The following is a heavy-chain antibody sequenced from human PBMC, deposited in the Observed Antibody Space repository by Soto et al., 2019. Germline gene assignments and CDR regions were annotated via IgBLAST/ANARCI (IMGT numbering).Heavy chain of an antibody. V-gene: IGHV2-5*02. D-gene: IGHD6-6*01. CDR1: GFSLSSGGVGG. Sequence: QITLKESGPPLVKPTQTLTLTCSFSGFSLSSGGVGGVGWIRQPPGKALEWLAIIYWDDDTRYRPSLRKRRSITKDTSKIQVVLTMTNMDPVDTATYYCTNAPHSSSSRLDYWGQGTLVPVSS. CDR2: IYWDDDT. J-gene: IGHJ4*02. CDR3: TNAPHSSSSRLDY.